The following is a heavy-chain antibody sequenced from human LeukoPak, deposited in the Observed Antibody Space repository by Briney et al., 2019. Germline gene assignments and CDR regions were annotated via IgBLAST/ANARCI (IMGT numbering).Heavy chain of an antibody. CDR3: ARVPYYYDSSEHFDY. CDR1: GYTFTGYY. J-gene: IGHJ4*02. V-gene: IGHV1-2*02. Sequence: EASVKVSCKASGYTFTGYYMHWVRQAPGQGLEWMGWINPNSGGTNYAQKFQGRVTMTRDTSISTAYMELSRLGSDDTAVYYCARVPYYYDSSEHFDYWGQGTLVTVSS. CDR2: INPNSGGT. D-gene: IGHD3-22*01.